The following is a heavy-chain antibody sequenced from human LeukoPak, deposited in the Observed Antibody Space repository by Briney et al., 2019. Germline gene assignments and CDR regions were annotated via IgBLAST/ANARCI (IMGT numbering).Heavy chain of an antibody. CDR1: GYTFTSYY. D-gene: IGHD5-24*01. V-gene: IGHV1-46*01. J-gene: IGHJ4*02. CDR3: ARDLGTGGLQLVPGFDY. CDR2: INPSGGST. Sequence: ASVKVSCKASGYTFTSYYMHWVRQAPGQGLEWMGIINPSGGSTSYAQKFQGRVTMTRDTSTSTVYMELSSLRSEDTAVYYCARDLGTGGLQLVPGFDYWGQGTLVTVSS.